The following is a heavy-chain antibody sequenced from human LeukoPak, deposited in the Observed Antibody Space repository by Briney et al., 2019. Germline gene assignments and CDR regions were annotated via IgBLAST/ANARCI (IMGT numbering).Heavy chain of an antibody. CDR3: AKDSPWYGH. CDR2: ISYDGSNK. Sequence: GVSLRLSCAASGFTFNSYGMHWVRQAPGKGLEWVAVISYDGSNKYYADSVKGRFTISRDNSKNTVYLQMNSLRAEDTAVYYCAKDSPWYGHWGQGTLVSVSS. J-gene: IGHJ1*01. CDR1: GFTFNSYG. V-gene: IGHV3-30*18. D-gene: IGHD6-13*01.